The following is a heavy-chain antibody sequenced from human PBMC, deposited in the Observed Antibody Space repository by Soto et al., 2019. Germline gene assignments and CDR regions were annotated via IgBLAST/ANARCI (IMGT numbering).Heavy chain of an antibody. CDR1: GFTVSANF. J-gene: IGHJ6*03. Sequence: EVQLVESGGGLVQPGASLRLSCAASGFTVSANFVAWVRQAPGKGLEWVSVIYGGGSTFYADSVKDRFTISRDNSENTVYLQQNSLRAEDTAVYFCAIYGSGDYDVPYYYYMDVWGIGTTVTVSS. CDR3: AIYGSGDYDVPYYYYMDV. V-gene: IGHV3-66*01. D-gene: IGHD4-17*01. CDR2: IYGGGST.